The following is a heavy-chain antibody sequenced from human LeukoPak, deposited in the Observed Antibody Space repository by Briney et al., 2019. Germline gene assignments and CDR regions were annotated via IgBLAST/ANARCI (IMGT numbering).Heavy chain of an antibody. V-gene: IGHV1-8*01. CDR2: MNPNSGNT. CDR3: ARGLRKAMVRGVTKGGWFDP. J-gene: IGHJ5*02. Sequence: PGASVKVSCKASGYTFTSYDINWVRQATGQGLEWMGWMNPNSGNTGYAQKFQGRVTMTRNTSISTAYMELSSLRSEDTAVYYCARGLRKAMVRGVTKGGWFDPWGQGTLVTVSS. CDR1: GYTFTSYD. D-gene: IGHD3-10*01.